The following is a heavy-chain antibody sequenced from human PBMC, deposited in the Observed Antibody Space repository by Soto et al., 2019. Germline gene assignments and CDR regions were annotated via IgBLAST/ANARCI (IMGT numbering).Heavy chain of an antibody. J-gene: IGHJ5*02. CDR3: ARRLWFAESHRFDP. D-gene: IGHD3-10*01. V-gene: IGHV4-4*02. CDR2: IYHNGNT. Sequence: PSETLSLTCAVSGDSISRSYWWSWVRQLPGKGLEWIGEIYHNGNTYYNPSLKSRITISIDASKNQFSLKLSSVTAADTAVYYCARRLWFAESHRFDPWGQGTLVTVSS. CDR1: GDSISRSYW.